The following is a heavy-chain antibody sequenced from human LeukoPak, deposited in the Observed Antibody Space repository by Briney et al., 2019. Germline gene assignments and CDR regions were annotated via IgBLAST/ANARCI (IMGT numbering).Heavy chain of an antibody. D-gene: IGHD2-2*01. J-gene: IGHJ4*02. V-gene: IGHV4-30-2*01. CDR2: IYHSGST. CDR3: AGGYADFDF. Sequence: PSETLSLTCAVSGGSISSGSYSWSWIRQPPGKGLEWIGYIYHSGSTYYNPSLKSRVTISVDRSKNQFSLKLSSVTAADTAVYYCAGGYADFDFWGQGTLVTVSS. CDR1: GGSISSGSYS.